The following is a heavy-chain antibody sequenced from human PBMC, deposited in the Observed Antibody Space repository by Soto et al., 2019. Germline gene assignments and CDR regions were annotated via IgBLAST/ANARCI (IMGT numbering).Heavy chain of an antibody. CDR2: ISGSGGST. D-gene: IGHD3-3*01. CDR3: AKGSEIRFLEWLLLVLPLDY. V-gene: IGHV3-23*01. CDR1: GFTFSSYA. Sequence: GGSLRLSCAASGFTFSSYAMSWVRQAPGKGLEWVSAISGSGGSTYYADSVKGRFTISRDNSKNTLYLQMNSLRAEDTAVYYCAKGSEIRFLEWLLLVLPLDYWGQGTLVTVSS. J-gene: IGHJ4*02.